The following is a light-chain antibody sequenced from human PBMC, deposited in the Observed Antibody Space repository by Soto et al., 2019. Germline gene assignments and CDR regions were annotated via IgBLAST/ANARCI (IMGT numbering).Light chain of an antibody. CDR2: AAS. J-gene: IGKJ1*01. Sequence: EIVLTQSPGTLSLSPGERATLSCRASQSVSSSYLAWYQQKAGQAPRLLIYAASSRATGIPDRFSGSGSGTDFTLTISSLEPEDFAVYYCQQDGSSPWTFGQGTKLEIK. CDR3: QQDGSSPWT. V-gene: IGKV3-20*01. CDR1: QSVSSSY.